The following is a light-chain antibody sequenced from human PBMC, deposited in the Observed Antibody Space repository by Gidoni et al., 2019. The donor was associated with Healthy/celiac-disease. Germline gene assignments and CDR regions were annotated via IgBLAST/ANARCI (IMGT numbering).Light chain of an antibody. Sequence: IVLTQSPVTLSLSPGERATLSCRASQSVSSSYLAWYQQKPGQATRLLIYGASSRATGIPDRFSGSGSGTDFTLTISRLEPEDFAVYYCQQYGSSPQWTFGQGTKVEIK. CDR2: GAS. CDR1: QSVSSSY. J-gene: IGKJ1*01. V-gene: IGKV3-20*01. CDR3: QQYGSSPQWT.